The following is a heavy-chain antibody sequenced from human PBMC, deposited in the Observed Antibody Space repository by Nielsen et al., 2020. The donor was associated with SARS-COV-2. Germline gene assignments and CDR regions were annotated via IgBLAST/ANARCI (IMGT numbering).Heavy chain of an antibody. V-gene: IGHV3-23*01. CDR3: AKDPSIAATFY. J-gene: IGHJ4*02. D-gene: IGHD6-13*01. Sequence: GESLKISCAASGFTFSSYAMSWVRQAPGKGLEWVSAISGSGGSTYYADSVKGRFTISRDNSKNTPYLQMNSLRAEDTAVYYCAKDPSIAATFYWGQGTLVTVSS. CDR2: ISGSGGST. CDR1: GFTFSSYA.